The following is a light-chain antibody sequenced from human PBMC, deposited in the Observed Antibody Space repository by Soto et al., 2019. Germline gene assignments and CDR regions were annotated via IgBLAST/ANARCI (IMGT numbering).Light chain of an antibody. Sequence: QMTQSPSSLSAFVGDRVTITCRASQGITPYLAWFQQKPGKVPKLLIYATSTWHSGVPSRFSGSGSGTDFPRTINSLQHEDVVNYYRQKNNWAPLTFGGGTKVEIK. CDR2: ATS. CDR3: QKNNWAPLT. CDR1: QGITPY. J-gene: IGKJ4*01. V-gene: IGKV1-27*01.